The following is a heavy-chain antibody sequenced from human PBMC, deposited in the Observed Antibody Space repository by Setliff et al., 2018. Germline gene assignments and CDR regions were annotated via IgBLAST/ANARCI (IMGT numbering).Heavy chain of an antibody. V-gene: IGHV4-39*07. CDR3: ARDMGQPYYFES. CDR1: GGSISSSSHY. Sequence: SETLSLTCTVSGGSISSSSHYWGWIRQPPGKGLEWIGSIYYTGSTYYNPSLKSRVTMSVDTSKRQFSLKLGSATAADTVVYYCARDMGQPYYFESWGLGTLVTVPQ. CDR2: IYYTGST. J-gene: IGHJ4*02. D-gene: IGHD1-1*01.